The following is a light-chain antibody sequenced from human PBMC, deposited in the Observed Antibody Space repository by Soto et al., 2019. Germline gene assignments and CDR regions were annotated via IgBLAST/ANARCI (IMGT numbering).Light chain of an antibody. CDR1: SSDVGGYNY. J-gene: IGLJ1*01. V-gene: IGLV2-8*01. Sequence: QSALTQPPSASGSPGQSVTISCTGTSSDVGGYNYVSWYQQHPGKAPKLMTYEVSKRPSGVPDRFSGSKSGNTASLTVSGLQAEDEADYYCRSYAGSNKPFVFGTVTKLTVL. CDR3: RSYAGSNKPFV. CDR2: EVS.